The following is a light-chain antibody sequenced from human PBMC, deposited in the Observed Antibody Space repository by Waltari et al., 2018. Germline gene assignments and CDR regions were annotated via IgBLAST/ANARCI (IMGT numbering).Light chain of an antibody. CDR2: DAS. CDR3: QQYDHWPQYT. Sequence: ELVMTQSPVTLSVSPGERATLSCRASQSVSSKSAWYQQKPGQAPRLLIYDASTRAAGIPVRFAGSGSRTGLTLSISSVESEDFALYYCQQYDHWPQYTFGQGTKLHIK. J-gene: IGKJ2*01. CDR1: QSVSSK. V-gene: IGKV3-15*01.